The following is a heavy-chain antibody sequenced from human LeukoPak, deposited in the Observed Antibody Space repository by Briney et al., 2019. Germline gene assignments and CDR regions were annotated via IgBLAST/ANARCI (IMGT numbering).Heavy chain of an antibody. V-gene: IGHV3-33*01. D-gene: IGHD3-10*01. Sequence: GGSLRLSCAASGFTFSRYGMHWVRQAPGKGLEWVAGIWYDASRQDYADAVKGRFIISRDSSTLYLQMNSLRAEDTAVYYCARDRSFGSADDWGQGTLVTVSS. J-gene: IGHJ4*02. CDR2: IWYDASRQ. CDR3: ARDRSFGSADD. CDR1: GFTFSRYG.